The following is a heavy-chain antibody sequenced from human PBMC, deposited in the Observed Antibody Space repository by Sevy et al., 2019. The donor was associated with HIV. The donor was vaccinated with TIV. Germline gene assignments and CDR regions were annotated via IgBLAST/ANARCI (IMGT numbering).Heavy chain of an antibody. CDR3: ARAPPVRSGDDSLNWFDP. J-gene: IGHJ5*02. Sequence: SETLSLTCTVFGGSISAYYWSWIRQPPGKGLEYIGYIYYTGSTNYNPSLKSRVTISVDTSKNQFSLWLTSVTAADPAIYYCARAPPVRSGDDSLNWFDPWGQGTLVTVSS. V-gene: IGHV4-59*01. CDR1: GGSISAYY. CDR2: IYYTGST. D-gene: IGHD5-12*01.